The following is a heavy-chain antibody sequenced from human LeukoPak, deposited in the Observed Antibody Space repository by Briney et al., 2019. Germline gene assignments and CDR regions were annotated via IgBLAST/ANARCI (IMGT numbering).Heavy chain of an antibody. V-gene: IGHV4-34*01. CDR1: GGSFSGYY. J-gene: IGHJ4*02. CDR3: ARVAIAAAEGY. D-gene: IGHD6-13*01. CDR2: INHSGST. Sequence: SETLSLTCAVYGGSFSGYYWSWIRQPPGKGLEWIGEINHSGSTNYNPSLKSRVTISVDTSKNQFSLKLSSVTAADTAVYCCARVAIAAAEGYWGQGTLVTVSS.